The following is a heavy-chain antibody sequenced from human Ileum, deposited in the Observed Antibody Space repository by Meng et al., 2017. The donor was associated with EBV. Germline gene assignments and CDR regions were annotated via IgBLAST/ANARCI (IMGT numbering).Heavy chain of an antibody. D-gene: IGHD2-21*01. V-gene: IGHV1-46*02. Sequence: QVKLVNLGAEAKKPGASMKISCKDSGYNFNNHQMHWVRQAPGQGFEWLGIIDPKSGSASYAQKFQDRVTLTRDTSTSTVHMELSSLRSDDTAVYYCARDRDIYLTYYFDFWGPGTLVTVSS. CDR2: IDPKSGSA. CDR3: ARDRDIYLTYYFDF. J-gene: IGHJ4*02. CDR1: GYNFNNHQ.